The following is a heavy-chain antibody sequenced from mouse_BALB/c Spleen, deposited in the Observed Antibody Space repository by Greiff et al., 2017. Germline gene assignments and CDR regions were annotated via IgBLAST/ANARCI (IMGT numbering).Heavy chain of an antibody. V-gene: IGHV5-6*01. CDR1: GFTFSSYG. J-gene: IGHJ3*01. Sequence: VQLKESGGDLVKPGGSLKLSCAASGFTFSSYGMSWVRQTPDKRLEWVATISSGGSYTYYPDSVKGRFTISRDNAKNTLYLQMSSLKSEDTAMYYCARHDYYGSSSSAWFAYWGQGTLVTVSA. CDR2: ISSGGSYT. D-gene: IGHD1-1*01. CDR3: ARHDYYGSSSSAWFAY.